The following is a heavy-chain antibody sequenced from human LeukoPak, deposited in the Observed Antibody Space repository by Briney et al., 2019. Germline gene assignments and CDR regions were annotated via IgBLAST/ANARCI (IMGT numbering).Heavy chain of an antibody. CDR1: GFTFSSYA. Sequence: GGSLRLSCAASGFTFSSYAVSWVRQAPGKGLECVSAISGSGGSTYYADSVKGRFTISRDNSKNTLYLRMNSLGAEDTAVYYCAKVLGYYADPFDYWGQGTLVTVSS. V-gene: IGHV3-23*01. J-gene: IGHJ4*02. D-gene: IGHD3-3*01. CDR2: ISGSGGST. CDR3: AKVLGYYADPFDY.